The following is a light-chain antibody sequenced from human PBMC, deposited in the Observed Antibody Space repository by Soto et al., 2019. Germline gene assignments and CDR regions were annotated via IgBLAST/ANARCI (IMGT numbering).Light chain of an antibody. CDR3: SSFAGSNDRWV. Sequence: QSALTQPPSASGSPGQSVTISCTGTSSAIGAYNYVSWYQQHPGKDPKLMIHEVSKRPSGVPDRFSGSKSGNTASLTVSGLQAEDEADYYCSSFAGSNDRWVFGGGTKLTVL. CDR2: EVS. CDR1: SSAIGAYNY. V-gene: IGLV2-8*01. J-gene: IGLJ3*02.